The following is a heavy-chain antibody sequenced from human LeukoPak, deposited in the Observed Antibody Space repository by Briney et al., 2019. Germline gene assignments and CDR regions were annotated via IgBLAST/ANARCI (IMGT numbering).Heavy chain of an antibody. CDR2: IVVGSGNT. Sequence: GASVKVSCKASGFTFTSSAMQWVRQARGQRLEWIGWIVVGSGNTNYAQKFQERVTITRDMSTSTAYMELSSLRPEDTAVYYCAAVWNGDYYYYGMDVWGQGTTVTVSS. D-gene: IGHD1-1*01. CDR3: AAVWNGDYYYYGMDV. CDR1: GFTFTSSA. J-gene: IGHJ6*02. V-gene: IGHV1-58*02.